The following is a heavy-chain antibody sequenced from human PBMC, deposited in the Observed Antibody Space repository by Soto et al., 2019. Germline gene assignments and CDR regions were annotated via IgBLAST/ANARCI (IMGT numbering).Heavy chain of an antibody. CDR1: GFTFSSYA. V-gene: IGHV3-23*01. Sequence: EVQLLESGGGLVQPGGSLRLSCAASGFTFSSYAMSWVRQAPGKGLEWVSAISGSGGSTYYADSVKGRFTISRDNSKNTLYLQMNSLRAEDTAVYYCAKGPKVVEAAAKGWFDPWGQGTLVTVSS. CDR2: ISGSGGST. D-gene: IGHD6-13*01. J-gene: IGHJ5*02. CDR3: AKGPKVVEAAAKGWFDP.